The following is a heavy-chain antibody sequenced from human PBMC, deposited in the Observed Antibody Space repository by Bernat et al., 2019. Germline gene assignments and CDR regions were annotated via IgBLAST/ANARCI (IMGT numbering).Heavy chain of an antibody. CDR1: GFTFSSYS. J-gene: IGHJ4*02. CDR2: ISSSSSYI. V-gene: IGHV3-21*05. Sequence: EVQLVESGGGLVKPGGSLRLSCAAPGFTFSSYSMNWVRQAPGKGLEWVSYISSSSSYIYYADSVKGRFTISRDNAKNSLYLQMNSLRAEDTAVYYCARDKQARLRYFDYWGQGTLVTVSS. CDR3: ARDKQARLRYFDY. D-gene: IGHD6-6*01.